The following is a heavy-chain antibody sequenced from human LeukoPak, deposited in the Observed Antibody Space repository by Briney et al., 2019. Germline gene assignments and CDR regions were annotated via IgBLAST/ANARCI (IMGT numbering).Heavy chain of an antibody. V-gene: IGHV3-53*01. J-gene: IGHJ6*02. CDR1: GFTVSSNY. Sequence: GGSLRLSCAASGFTVSSNYMSWVRQAPGKGLEWVSVIYSGGSTYYADSVKGRFTISRDNSKNTLYLQMNSLRAEDTAVYYCASIRYYYGMDVWGQGTTVTVSS. CDR3: ASIRYYYGMDV. D-gene: IGHD2-2*02. CDR2: IYSGGST.